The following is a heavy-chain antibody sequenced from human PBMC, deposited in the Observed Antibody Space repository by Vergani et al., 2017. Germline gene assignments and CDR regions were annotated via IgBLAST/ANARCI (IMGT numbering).Heavy chain of an antibody. CDR2: IYYSGST. D-gene: IGHD5-18*01. Sequence: QVQLQESGPGLVKPSETLSLPCTVSGGSISSYYWSWIRQPPGKGLEWIGYIYYSGSTNYNPSLKSRVTISVDTSKNQFSLKLSSVTAADTAVYYCARGYSYGRMDYWGQGTLVTVSS. V-gene: IGHV4-59*01. CDR1: GGSISSYY. J-gene: IGHJ4*02. CDR3: ARGYSYGRMDY.